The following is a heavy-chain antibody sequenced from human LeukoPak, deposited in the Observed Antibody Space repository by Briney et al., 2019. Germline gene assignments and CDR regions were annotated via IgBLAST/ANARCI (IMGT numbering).Heavy chain of an antibody. J-gene: IGHJ4*02. D-gene: IGHD3-10*01. CDR2: INPNSVGT. CDR3: ARYNYGSGSYYTFDY. CDR1: GYTFTGYY. Sequence: ASVKVSCKASGYTFTGYYMHWVRQAPGQGLEWMGWINPNSVGTNYAQKFQGRVTMTRDTSISTAYMELRRLRSDDTAVYYCARYNYGSGSYYTFDYWGQGTLVTVSS. V-gene: IGHV1-2*02.